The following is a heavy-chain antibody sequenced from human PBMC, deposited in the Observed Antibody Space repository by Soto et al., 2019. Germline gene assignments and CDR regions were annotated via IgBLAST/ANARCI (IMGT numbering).Heavy chain of an antibody. CDR2: IDWEDNK. CDR3: VRIRSGYSPSSYYYGLDV. J-gene: IGHJ6*02. Sequence: SGPTLVNPTQTLTLTCSFSGFSLSADGMCVSWIRQPPGKALEWLALIDWEDNKFYNTPLKTRLTLSKDTSKNQVVLTMADMDPVDTATYYCVRIRSGYSPSSYYYGLDVWGQGTTVTVSS. CDR1: GFSLSADGMC. V-gene: IGHV2-70*01. D-gene: IGHD3-3*01.